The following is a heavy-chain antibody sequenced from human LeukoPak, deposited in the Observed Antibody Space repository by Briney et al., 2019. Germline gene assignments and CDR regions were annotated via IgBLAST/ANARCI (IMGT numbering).Heavy chain of an antibody. V-gene: IGHV1-46*04. Sequence: GASVKVSCKASGYTFTTYYIHWVRQAPGRGLEWMGIISPTSGITGYAQKLQDRVTMARDTSTSTVSVELSSRRFEDTAVYYCARGYYYDSSAGPSEYWGQGTLVTVSS. D-gene: IGHD3-22*01. CDR2: ISPTSGIT. CDR1: GYTFTTYY. J-gene: IGHJ4*02. CDR3: ARGYYYDSSAGPSEY.